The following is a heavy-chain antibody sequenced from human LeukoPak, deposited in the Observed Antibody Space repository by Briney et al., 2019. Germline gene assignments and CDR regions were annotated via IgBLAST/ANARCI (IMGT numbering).Heavy chain of an antibody. J-gene: IGHJ4*02. D-gene: IGHD3-16*01. CDR1: GGSFSGYY. CDR3: ARRGITADY. CDR2: INHSGST. Sequence: SETLSLTCAVYGGSFSGYYWTWIRQPPGKGLEWIGEINHSGSTNYNPSLKSRVTISVDTSKNQFSLKLNSVTAADTVVYYCARRGITADYWGQGTLVTVSS. V-gene: IGHV4-34*01.